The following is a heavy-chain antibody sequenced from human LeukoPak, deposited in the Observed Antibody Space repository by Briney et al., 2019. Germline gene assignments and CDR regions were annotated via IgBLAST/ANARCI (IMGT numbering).Heavy chain of an antibody. V-gene: IGHV3-11*04. CDR2: ISGSGSAT. Sequence: GGSLRLSCAASGFTFSDYYMSWIRQAPGKGLDWVSYISGSGSATYYADSVRGRFTIDRDNSKNTVYLEMNGLRPDDTAIYFCARQEARNYYYEGLDYWGQGNLVTVSS. D-gene: IGHD3-22*01. J-gene: IGHJ4*02. CDR3: ARQEARNYYYEGLDY. CDR1: GFTFSDYY.